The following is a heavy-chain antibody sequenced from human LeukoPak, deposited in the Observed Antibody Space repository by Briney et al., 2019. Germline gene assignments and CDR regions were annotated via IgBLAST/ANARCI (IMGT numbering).Heavy chain of an antibody. CDR1: GFTFSSDA. D-gene: IGHD2-15*01. J-gene: IGHJ4*02. CDR3: AKSEAQV. Sequence: GGSLRLSCAASGFTFSSDAMRWVRQAPGKGLEWVSSISSSGGTTYYADSVRGRFIISRDSSKNPLYPQMNSLRVEDTAVYYCAKSEAQVGGQGTLVTVSS. CDR2: ISSSGGTT. V-gene: IGHV3-23*01.